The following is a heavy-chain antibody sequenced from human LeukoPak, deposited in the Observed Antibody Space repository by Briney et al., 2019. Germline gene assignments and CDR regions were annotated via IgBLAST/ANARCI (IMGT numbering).Heavy chain of an antibody. J-gene: IGHJ5*02. D-gene: IGHD2-2*01. V-gene: IGHV4-39*01. CDR2: IYYSGST. Sequence: SETLSLTCTVSGGSISSSSYYWGWIRQPPGKGLERIGSIYYSGSTYYNPSLKSRVTISVDTSKNQFSLKLSSVTAADTAVYYCARHCSSTSCHFGPGFVPWGQGTLVTVSS. CDR3: ARHCSSTSCHFGPGFVP. CDR1: GGSISSSSYY.